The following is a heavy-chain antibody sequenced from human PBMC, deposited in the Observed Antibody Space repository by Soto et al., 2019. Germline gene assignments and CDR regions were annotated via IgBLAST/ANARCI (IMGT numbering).Heavy chain of an antibody. D-gene: IGHD6-19*01. CDR1: GFTFSSYA. CDR2: ISYDGSNK. Sequence: VGSLRLSCAASGFTFSSYAMHWVRQAPGKGLEWVAVISYDGSNKYYADSVKGRFTISRDNSKNTLYLQMNSLRAEDTAVYYCARDGSSGWSRNFDYWGQGTLVTVS. J-gene: IGHJ4*02. V-gene: IGHV3-30-3*01. CDR3: ARDGSSGWSRNFDY.